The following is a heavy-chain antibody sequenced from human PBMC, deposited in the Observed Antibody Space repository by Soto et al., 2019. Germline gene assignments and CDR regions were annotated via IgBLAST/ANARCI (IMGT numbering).Heavy chain of an antibody. CDR1: GGSISSGGYY. D-gene: IGHD3-3*01. J-gene: IGHJ5*02. CDR3: ARDGGVLRFLEGVS. CDR2: IYYSGST. V-gene: IGHV4-31*03. Sequence: SETLSLTCTVSGGSISSGGYYWSWIRQHPGKGLEWIGYIYYSGSTYYNPSLKSRVTISVDTSKNQFSLKLSSVTAADTAVYYCARDGGVLRFLEGVSWGQGTLVTVSS.